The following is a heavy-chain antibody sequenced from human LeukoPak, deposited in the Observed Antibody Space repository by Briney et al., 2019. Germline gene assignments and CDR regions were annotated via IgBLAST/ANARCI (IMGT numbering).Heavy chain of an antibody. J-gene: IGHJ4*02. CDR1: GYAISSGFY. CDR3: ARHQTGDVDY. CDR2: IYRNGRT. D-gene: IGHD2-2*01. V-gene: IGHV4-38-2*02. Sequence: SETLSLTCTVSGYAISSGFYWGWIRQSPRKGLEWIANIYRNGRTCHNPSLQSRVTISVDVSKNQFSLKLTTVTAADTAVYFCARHQTGDVDYWGQGILVTVSS.